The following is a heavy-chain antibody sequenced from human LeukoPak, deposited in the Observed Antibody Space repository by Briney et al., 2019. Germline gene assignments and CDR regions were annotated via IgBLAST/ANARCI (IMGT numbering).Heavy chain of an antibody. CDR1: GGTFSSYA. J-gene: IGHJ3*02. CDR2: IIPILGIA. D-gene: IGHD5-24*01. CDR3: AREVREMATLGWPLDAFDI. Sequence: SVKVSCKASGGTFSSYAISWVRQAPGQGLEWMGRIIPILGIANYAQKFQGRVTITADKSTSTAYMELSSLRSEDTAVYYCAREVREMATLGWPLDAFDIWGQGTMVTVSS. V-gene: IGHV1-69*04.